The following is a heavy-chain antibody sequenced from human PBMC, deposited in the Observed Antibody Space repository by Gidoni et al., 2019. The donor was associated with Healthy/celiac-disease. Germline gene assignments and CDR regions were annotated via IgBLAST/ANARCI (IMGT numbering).Heavy chain of an antibody. V-gene: IGHV3-13*01. Sequence: EVQLVESGGGLVQPGGSLRLSCAASGFTFSRYDMHWVRQATGKGLEWVSAIGTAGDTYYPGSVKGRFTISRENAKNSLYLQMNSLRAGDTAVYYCARGRYCSGGSCYKQNYFDYWGQGTLVTVSS. D-gene: IGHD2-15*01. CDR3: ARGRYCSGGSCYKQNYFDY. CDR1: GFTFSRYD. J-gene: IGHJ4*02. CDR2: IGTAGDT.